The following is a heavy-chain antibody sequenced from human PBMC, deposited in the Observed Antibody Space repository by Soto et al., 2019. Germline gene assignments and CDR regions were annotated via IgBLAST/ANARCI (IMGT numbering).Heavy chain of an antibody. CDR3: ARDRGDRVATTLAVPQFDY. CDR2: ISAYNGNT. Sequence: ASVKVSCKASGYTFTSYGISWMRQAPGQGLEWMGWISAYNGNTNYAQKLQGRVTMTTDTSTSTAYMELRSLRSDDTAVYYCARDRGDRVATTLAVPQFDYWGQGTLVTVSS. V-gene: IGHV1-18*01. D-gene: IGHD5-12*01. CDR1: GYTFTSYG. J-gene: IGHJ4*02.